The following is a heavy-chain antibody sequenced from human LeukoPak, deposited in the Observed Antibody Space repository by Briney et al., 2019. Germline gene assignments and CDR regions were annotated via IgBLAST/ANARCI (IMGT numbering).Heavy chain of an antibody. CDR2: ISSSGGII. V-gene: IGHV3-23*01. J-gene: IGHJ4*02. CDR3: AKPYNPGSGSYDY. Sequence: GGSLRLSCAASGFTFSSYDMSWVRQAPGKGLEWASVISSSGGIIYYADSVRGRFTISRDNSKNTLYLQMNSLRAEDTAVYYCAKPYNPGSGSYDYWGRGTLVTVSS. CDR1: GFTFSSYD. D-gene: IGHD3-10*01.